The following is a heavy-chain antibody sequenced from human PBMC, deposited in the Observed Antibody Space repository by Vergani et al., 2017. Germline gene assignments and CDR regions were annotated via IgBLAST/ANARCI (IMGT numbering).Heavy chain of an antibody. CDR2: ISWNSGSI. CDR3: AKGYYCSGTLVAFDI. J-gene: IGHJ3*02. CDR1: GFTFDDYA. V-gene: IGHV3-9*01. Sequence: EVQLVESGGGLVQPGRSLRLSCAASGFTFDDYAMHWVRQAPGKGLEWVSGISWNSGSIGYADSVKGRFTISRDNAKNSLYLQMNSLRAEDTALYYCAKGYYCSGTLVAFDIWGQGTMVTVSS. D-gene: IGHD3-10*01.